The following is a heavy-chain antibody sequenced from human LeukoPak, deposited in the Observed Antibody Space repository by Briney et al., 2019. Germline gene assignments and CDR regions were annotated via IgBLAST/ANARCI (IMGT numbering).Heavy chain of an antibody. CDR1: GYTFINYG. CDR2: INTYNGNT. V-gene: IGHV1-18*01. D-gene: IGHD3-10*01. J-gene: IGHJ6*02. Sequence: ASVKVSCKASGYTFINYGVNWLRQAPGQGLEWMGWINTYNGNTNHAHKFQGRVSMTTDTSTNTAYMELMSLSSDDTAIYYCARGASGTYYIADSHYYNVDVWGQGTTVTVS. CDR3: ARGASGTYYIADSHYYNVDV.